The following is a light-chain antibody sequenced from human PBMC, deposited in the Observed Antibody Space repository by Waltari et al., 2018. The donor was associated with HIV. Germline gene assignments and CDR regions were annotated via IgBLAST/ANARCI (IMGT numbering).Light chain of an antibody. J-gene: IGLJ2*01. V-gene: IGLV2-14*03. Sequence: QSVLTQPASVSGSPGQSITISCTGTSSDVGGYNYVSWYQQHPGKAPKLMIYHVSNRPSGVSNRFSCSKSGNTASLTISGLQAEDEADYYCTSYTSSNTLVIFGGGTKLTVL. CDR2: HVS. CDR1: SSDVGGYNY. CDR3: TSYTSSNTLVI.